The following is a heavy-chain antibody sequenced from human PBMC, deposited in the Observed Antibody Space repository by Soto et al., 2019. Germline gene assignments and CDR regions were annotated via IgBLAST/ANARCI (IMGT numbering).Heavy chain of an antibody. Sequence: GGSLRLSCSASAINFRSYAMSWVRQAPGKGLEWVSAVGGSGSDTYYADSVKGRFTISRDDSKNTLYLHLSSLRVENTAIYYCAKRQSFDFWSGYLPFFDYWGQGTPVTVSS. CDR2: VGGSGSDT. CDR3: AKRQSFDFWSGYLPFFDY. J-gene: IGHJ4*02. CDR1: AINFRSYA. D-gene: IGHD3-3*01. V-gene: IGHV3-23*01.